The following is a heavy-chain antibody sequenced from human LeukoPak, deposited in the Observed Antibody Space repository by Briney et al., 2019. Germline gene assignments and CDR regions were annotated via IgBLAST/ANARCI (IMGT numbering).Heavy chain of an antibody. CDR3: AREPGPGYFDY. CDR1: GFIFSSYS. J-gene: IGHJ4*02. D-gene: IGHD1-14*01. V-gene: IGHV3-30*03. CDR2: ISHDGSDK. Sequence: GGSLRLSCAASGFIFSSYSMNWVRQAPGKGLEWVAVISHDGSDKHYTDSVKGRFTISRDNSRNTLYLQMNSLRAEDTAVYYCAREPGPGYFDYWGQGTLVTVSS.